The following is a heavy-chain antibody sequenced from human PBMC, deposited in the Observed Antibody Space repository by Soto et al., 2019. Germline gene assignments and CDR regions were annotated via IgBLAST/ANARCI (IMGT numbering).Heavy chain of an antibody. D-gene: IGHD3-16*01. CDR3: VYYQGEDGIRACSTVSAFLLNRSSDL. V-gene: IGHV3-23*01. CDR2: ISGSGGST. J-gene: IGHJ2*01. Sequence: RKVLEWVSAISGSGGSTYYADSVKGRFTSCRDNSKNTLYLQMNSLRAEDTAVYYCVYYQGEDGIRACSTVSAFLLNRSSDL.